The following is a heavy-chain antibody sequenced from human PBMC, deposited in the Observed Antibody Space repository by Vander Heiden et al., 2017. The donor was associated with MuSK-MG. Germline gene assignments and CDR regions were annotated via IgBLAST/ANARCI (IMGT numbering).Heavy chain of an antibody. CDR3: ARGKWGMGDYRGLDY. J-gene: IGHJ4*01. CDR2: ISDDGSNK. CDR1: GFTLSRYA. D-gene: IGHD2-8*02. V-gene: IGHV3-30-3*01. Sequence: QVQLVESGGGVVQPGRSLRLSCAASGFTLSRYAMHRVRPAPGKGMEWGAVISDDGSNKYYADSVKGRFTISRDNSKNTLYLQRNSRRAEDTAVYYWARGKWGMGDYRGLDYWCHGTLVTVAS.